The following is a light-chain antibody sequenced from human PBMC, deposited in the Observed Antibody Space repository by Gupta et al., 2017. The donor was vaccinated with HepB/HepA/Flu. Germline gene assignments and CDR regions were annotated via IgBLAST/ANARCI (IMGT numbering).Light chain of an antibody. Sequence: QAGLTQPPSVSKGLRQTATLTCTGNNNNVGNQGATWLQQHQGHPHKRLSYRNDNRPSGIPERFSEARAGTTASRKVHVPKPKDEADDDCYEWGNRNSGWVFGGGTKLTVL. V-gene: IGLV10-54*04. CDR3: YEWGNRNSGWV. CDR1: NNNVGNQG. CDR2: RND. J-gene: IGLJ3*02.